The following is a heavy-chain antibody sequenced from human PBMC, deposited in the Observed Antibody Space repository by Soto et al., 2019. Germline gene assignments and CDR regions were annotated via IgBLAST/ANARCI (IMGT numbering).Heavy chain of an antibody. V-gene: IGHV5-51*01. CDR1: GYSFTSYW. J-gene: IGHJ6*02. Sequence: PGESLTISCKGSGYSFTSYWIGWVRQMPGKGLGWMGIIYPGDSDTRYSPSFQGQVTISADKSISTAYLQWSSLKASDTAMYYCARQIVVVTATQGYYYYYGMVVWGQGTTVTVSS. CDR2: IYPGDSDT. D-gene: IGHD2-21*02. CDR3: ARQIVVVTATQGYYYYYGMVV.